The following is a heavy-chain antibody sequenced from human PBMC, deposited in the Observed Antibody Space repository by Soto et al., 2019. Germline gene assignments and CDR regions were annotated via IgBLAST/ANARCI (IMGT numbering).Heavy chain of an antibody. J-gene: IGHJ4*02. V-gene: IGHV4-38-2*01. CDR2: IYHGGST. CDR3: ARLEYAYCSSTTCQTF. D-gene: IGHD2-2*01. CDR1: GYSISSGYY. Sequence: SETLSLTCAVSGYSISSGYYWGWLRQPPWKGLEWIGSIYHGGSTYYNPSLNSRVTLSIDMTNNHVSLILNSVTAADTAVYYCARLEYAYCSSTTCQTFWGQGTLVTVS.